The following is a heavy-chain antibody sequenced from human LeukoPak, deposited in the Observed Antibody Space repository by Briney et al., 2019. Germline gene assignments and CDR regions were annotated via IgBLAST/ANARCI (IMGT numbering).Heavy chain of an antibody. CDR1: GFTFSSYA. CDR2: ISGSGGST. J-gene: IGHJ3*02. V-gene: IGHV3-23*01. D-gene: IGHD2-8*01. CDR3: ARDRYWLEYCINGVCRDTFNI. Sequence: GGSLRLSCAASGFTFSSYAMNWVRQAPGKGLEWVSAISGSGGSTYYAESVKGRFTISRDNSKNTLYLQLNSLKPEDTAMYYCARDRYWLEYCINGVCRDTFNIWGQGTMVTVSS.